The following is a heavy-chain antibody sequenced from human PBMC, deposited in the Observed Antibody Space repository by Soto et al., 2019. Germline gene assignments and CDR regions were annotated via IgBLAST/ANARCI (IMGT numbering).Heavy chain of an antibody. D-gene: IGHD3-9*01. CDR3: ARGPTGPPAAFDY. Sequence: QVQLVESGGGVVQPGRSLRLSCAASGFTFSSYGMHWVRQAPGKGLEWVAVIWYDGSNKYYADSVKGRFTISRDNSKNPLHLQMNSLGAEDTAAYYCARGPTGPPAAFDYWGQGTLVTVSS. V-gene: IGHV3-33*01. CDR2: IWYDGSNK. J-gene: IGHJ4*02. CDR1: GFTFSSYG.